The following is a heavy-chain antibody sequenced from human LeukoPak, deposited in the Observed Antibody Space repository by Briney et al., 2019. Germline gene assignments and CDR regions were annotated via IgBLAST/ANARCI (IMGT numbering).Heavy chain of an antibody. D-gene: IGHD2-8*01. CDR3: TRLGYCTNGVCYFDY. V-gene: IGHV3-73*01. CDR2: IRNKANGYET. Sequence: QPGGSLRLSCAASGFTFSASAMHWVRQASGKGLEWVGRIRNKANGYETAYAASLKGRFIISRDDSKNTAYLQMNSLKTEDTAVYYCTRLGYCTNGVCYFDYWGQGILVTVSS. CDR1: GFTFSASA. J-gene: IGHJ4*02.